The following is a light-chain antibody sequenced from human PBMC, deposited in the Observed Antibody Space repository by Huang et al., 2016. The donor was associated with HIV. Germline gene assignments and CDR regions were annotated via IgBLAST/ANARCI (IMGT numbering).Light chain of an antibody. CDR2: EGS. J-gene: IGKJ2*02. CDR1: QSLLHSDGKTY. CDR3: MQSIHLRT. Sequence: IVMTQTPLSLSVTPGQPATISCKSNQSLLHSDGKTYLYWYLQRPGQSPQLLIYEGSSRSAGVPDRFSGSGSGTDFTLKISRVEAGDVGVYYCMQSIHLRTFGQGTKLEIK. V-gene: IGKV2-29*02.